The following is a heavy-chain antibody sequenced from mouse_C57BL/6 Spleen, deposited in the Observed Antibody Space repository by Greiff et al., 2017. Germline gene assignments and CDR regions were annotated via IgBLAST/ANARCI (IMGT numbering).Heavy chain of an antibody. D-gene: IGHD2-4*01. CDR3: ARDLYDYDVFYAMDY. Sequence: EVKLMESEGGLVQPGSSMKLSCTASGFTFSDYYMAWVRQVPEKGLEWVANINYDGSSTYYLDSLKSRFIISRDNAKNILYLQMSSLKSEDTATYYCARDLYDYDVFYAMDYWGQGTSVTVSS. CDR1: GFTFSDYY. J-gene: IGHJ4*01. V-gene: IGHV5-16*01. CDR2: INYDGSST.